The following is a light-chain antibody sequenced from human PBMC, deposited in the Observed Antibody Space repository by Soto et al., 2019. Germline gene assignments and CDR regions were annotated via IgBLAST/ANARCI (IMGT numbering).Light chain of an antibody. J-gene: IGLJ2*01. Sequence: QSALTQPASVSGSPGQSITISCTGTSSDVGSYNLVSWYQQHPCKAPKLMIYEGIKRPSGVSNRFSGSKSGNTAYLTIAGLQAGDAGDYYCCSYAGSSTDVVFGGGTKLAVL. CDR1: SSDVGSYNL. CDR2: EGI. CDR3: CSYAGSSTDVV. V-gene: IGLV2-23*01.